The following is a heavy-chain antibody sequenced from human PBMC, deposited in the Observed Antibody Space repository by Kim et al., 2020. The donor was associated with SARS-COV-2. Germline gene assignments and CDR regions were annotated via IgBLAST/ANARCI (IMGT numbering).Heavy chain of an antibody. V-gene: IGHV4-34*01. CDR3: ARGKGRAVARLDY. CDR2: INHSGST. J-gene: IGHJ4*02. Sequence: SETLSLTCAVYGGSFSGYYWSWIRQPPGKGLEWIGEINHSGSTNYNPSLKSRVTISVDTSKNQFSLKLSSVTAADTAVYYCARGKGRAVARLDYWGQGT. CDR1: GGSFSGYY. D-gene: IGHD6-19*01.